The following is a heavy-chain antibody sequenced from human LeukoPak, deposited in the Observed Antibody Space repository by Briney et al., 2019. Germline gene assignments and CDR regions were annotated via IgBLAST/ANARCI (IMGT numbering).Heavy chain of an antibody. CDR3: ATVGNITMVRGVTYYYYYGMDI. Sequence: ASVKVSCKVSGYTLTELSMHWVRQAPGKGLEWMGGFDPEDGETIYAQKFQGRVTMTEDTSTDTAYMELSSLRSEDTAVYYCATVGNITMVRGVTYYYYYGMDIWGQGTTVTVSS. CDR2: FDPEDGET. D-gene: IGHD3-10*01. V-gene: IGHV1-24*01. J-gene: IGHJ6*02. CDR1: GYTLTELS.